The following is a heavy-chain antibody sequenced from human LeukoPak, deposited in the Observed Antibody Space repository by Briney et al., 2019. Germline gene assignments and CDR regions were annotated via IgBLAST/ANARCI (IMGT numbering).Heavy chain of an antibody. CDR3: ASLITPGWWELLRRGELRYYFDY. V-gene: IGHV1-24*01. CDR2: FDPEDGET. Sequence: GSSVNVSRKVSGYTLTELSMHWVRQAPGKGLEWMGGFDPEDGETIYAQKFQGRVTMTEDTSTDTAYMELSSLRSEDTAVYYCASLITPGWWELLRRGELRYYFDYWGQGTLVTVSS. CDR1: GYTLTELS. J-gene: IGHJ4*02. D-gene: IGHD1-26*01.